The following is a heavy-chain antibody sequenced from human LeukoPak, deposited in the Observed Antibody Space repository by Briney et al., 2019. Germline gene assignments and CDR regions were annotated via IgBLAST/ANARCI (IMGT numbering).Heavy chain of an antibody. Sequence: PSETLSLTCTVSSGSIGSYYWSWIRQPPGKGLEWIGSIYYSGSTYYNPSLKSRVTISVDTSKNQFSLKLSSVTAADTAVYYCARVDRRDGYNYRYWGQGTLVTVSS. D-gene: IGHD5-24*01. V-gene: IGHV4-59*04. CDR3: ARVDRRDGYNYRY. J-gene: IGHJ4*02. CDR1: SGSIGSYY. CDR2: IYYSGST.